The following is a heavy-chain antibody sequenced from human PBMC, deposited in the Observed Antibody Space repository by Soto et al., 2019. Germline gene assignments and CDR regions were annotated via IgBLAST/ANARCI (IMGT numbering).Heavy chain of an antibody. Sequence: SETLSLTCTVSGGSLSTSAYYWSWILQHPGKGLEWIGFTYYSGSTFYNPSLMSRVTISVDTSKYQFSLKMTSVTPADTAVYYCARHVSAVGRLGYFDQWGLGSLVTVSS. V-gene: IGHV4-31*03. CDR1: GGSLSTSAYY. D-gene: IGHD3-16*01. CDR3: ARHVSAVGRLGYFDQ. J-gene: IGHJ4*02. CDR2: TYYSGST.